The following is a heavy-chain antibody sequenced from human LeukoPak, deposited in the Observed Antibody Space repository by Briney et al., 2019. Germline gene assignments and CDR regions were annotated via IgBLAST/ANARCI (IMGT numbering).Heavy chain of an antibody. D-gene: IGHD4-17*01. CDR3: AKDRYGDYGSSFDY. Sequence: GGSLRLSCAASGFTFSSYGMHWVRQAPGEGLEWVAVISYDGSNKYYADSVKGRFTISRDNSKNTLYLQMNSLRAEDTAVYYCAKDRYGDYGSSFDYWGQGTLVTVSS. CDR1: GFTFSSYG. J-gene: IGHJ4*02. V-gene: IGHV3-30*18. CDR2: ISYDGSNK.